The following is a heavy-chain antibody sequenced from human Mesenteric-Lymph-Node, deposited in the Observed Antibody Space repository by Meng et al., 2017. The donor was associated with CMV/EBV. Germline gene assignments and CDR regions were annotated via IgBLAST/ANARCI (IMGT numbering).Heavy chain of an antibody. CDR2: ISSSGSTT. Sequence: GGSLRLSCAASGFTFSCYEMNWVRQAPGKGLEWVSYISSSGSTTYYADSVKGRFTISRDDAKNSLHLQMNSLRVEDTAVYYCARVGRGSGHEYDYWGQGTLVTVSS. CDR1: GFTFSCYE. D-gene: IGHD5-12*01. J-gene: IGHJ4*02. V-gene: IGHV3-48*03. CDR3: ARVGRGSGHEYDY.